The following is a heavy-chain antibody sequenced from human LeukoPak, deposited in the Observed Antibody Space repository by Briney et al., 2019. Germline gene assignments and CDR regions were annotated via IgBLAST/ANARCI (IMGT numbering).Heavy chain of an antibody. CDR2: ISSSGSHI. J-gene: IGHJ3*02. V-gene: IGHV3-48*01. CDR3: ARGSGKYARTDGFEI. D-gene: IGHD1-26*01. CDR1: GFTFSGYG. Sequence: GGSLRLSCAASGFTFSGYGMNWVRPAPGKGLEWDSYISSSGSHIYYADSVRGRFTISRDNAQNSLYLHLNSLRVEDTAVYYCARGSGKYARTDGFEIWGQGTMVTVSS.